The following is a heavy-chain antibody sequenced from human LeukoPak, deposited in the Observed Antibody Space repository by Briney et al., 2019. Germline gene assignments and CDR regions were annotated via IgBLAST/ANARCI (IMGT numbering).Heavy chain of an antibody. Sequence: ASVKVSCKASGSTFNDYYMHWVRQAPGQGLEWMGWINPNSAGTKYVQQFQGRVTMTRDTSISTAYMELTSLRSDDTAIYYCAKPRAGDRDAFDIWGQGTMVIVSS. J-gene: IGHJ3*02. D-gene: IGHD2-21*02. CDR2: INPNSAGT. V-gene: IGHV1-2*02. CDR3: AKPRAGDRDAFDI. CDR1: GSTFNDYY.